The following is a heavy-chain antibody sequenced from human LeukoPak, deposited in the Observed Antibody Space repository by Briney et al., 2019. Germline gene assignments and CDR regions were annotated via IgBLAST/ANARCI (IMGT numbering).Heavy chain of an antibody. CDR2: INHSGST. CDR3: GRFAHRRSRVRNDY. J-gene: IGHJ4*02. Sequence: SETLSLTCAVYGGSFSGYYWSWIRQPPGNGLEWIGEINHSGSTNYNPSLKSRVTISVDTSKNQFSLKLSSVTAADTAVYYCGRFAHRRSRVRNDYWGQGTLVTVSS. CDR1: GGSFSGYY. V-gene: IGHV4-34*01.